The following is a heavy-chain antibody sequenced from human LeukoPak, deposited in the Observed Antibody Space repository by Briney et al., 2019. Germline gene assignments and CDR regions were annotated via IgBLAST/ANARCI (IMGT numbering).Heavy chain of an antibody. CDR3: ASGPRRGYSYGYGDY. CDR1: GFTFDVYG. Sequence: GGSLRLSCAASGFTFDVYGMSWVRQAPGKGLEWVSGINWNGGSTGYADSVKGRFTISRDNAKNSLYLQMNSLRAEDTALYYCASGPRRGYSYGYGDYWGQGTLVTVSP. D-gene: IGHD5-18*01. V-gene: IGHV3-20*04. J-gene: IGHJ4*02. CDR2: INWNGGST.